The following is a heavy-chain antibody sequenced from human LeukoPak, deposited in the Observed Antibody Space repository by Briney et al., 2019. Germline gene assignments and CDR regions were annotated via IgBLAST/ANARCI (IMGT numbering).Heavy chain of an antibody. J-gene: IGHJ4*02. CDR1: GGTFSSYA. CDR2: INPSGGST. D-gene: IGHD5-18*01. CDR3: ARPGIQLWLSH. Sequence: GASVKVSCKASGGTFSSYAISWVRQAPGQGLEWMGIINPSGGSTSYAQKFQGRVTMTRDTSTSTVYMELSSLRSEDTAVYYCARPGIQLWLSHWGQGTLVTVSS. V-gene: IGHV1-46*01.